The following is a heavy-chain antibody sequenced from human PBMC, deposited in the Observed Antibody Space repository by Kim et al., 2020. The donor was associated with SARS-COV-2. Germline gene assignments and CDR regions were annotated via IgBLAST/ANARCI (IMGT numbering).Heavy chain of an antibody. J-gene: IGHJ4*02. CDR3: AKEFGIAAAGLHFDY. D-gene: IGHD6-13*01. Sequence: GGSLRLSCAASGFTFDDYTMHWVRQAPGKGLEWVSLISWDGGSTYYADSVKGRFTISRDNSKNSLYLQMNSLRTEDTALYYCAKEFGIAAAGLHFDYWGQGTLVTVSS. CDR2: ISWDGGST. CDR1: GFTFDDYT. V-gene: IGHV3-43*01.